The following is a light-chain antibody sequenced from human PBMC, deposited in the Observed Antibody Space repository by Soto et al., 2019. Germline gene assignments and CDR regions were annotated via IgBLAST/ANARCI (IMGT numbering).Light chain of an antibody. CDR2: KAS. CDR3: QHYNSYSEA. CDR1: QGIRNY. J-gene: IGKJ1*01. V-gene: IGKV1-5*03. Sequence: DIQMTQSPSSLSASVGDRVTISCRASQGIRNYLAWYQRKPGKAPKLLIYKASTLKSGVPSRFSGSGSGTEFTLTISSLQPDDFATYYCQHYNSYSEAFGQGTKVDIK.